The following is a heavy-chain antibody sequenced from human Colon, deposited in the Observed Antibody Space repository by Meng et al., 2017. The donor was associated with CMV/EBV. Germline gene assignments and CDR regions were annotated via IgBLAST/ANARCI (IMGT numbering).Heavy chain of an antibody. V-gene: IGHV3-15*01. Sequence: GESLKISCAASGFTFSNAWMSWVRQAPGKGLEWVGRIKSTTDSGTTDYAAPVKGRFTISRDDSKNTLYLQMNSLKIEDTAVYYCMTFYRIFYDKWFDPWGQGTLVTVSS. CDR1: GFTFSNAW. CDR2: IKSTTDSGTT. D-gene: IGHD2/OR15-2a*01. J-gene: IGHJ5*02. CDR3: MTFYRIFYDKWFDP.